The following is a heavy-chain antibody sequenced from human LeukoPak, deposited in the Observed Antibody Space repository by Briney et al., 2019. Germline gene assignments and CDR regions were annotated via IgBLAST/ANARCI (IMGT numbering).Heavy chain of an antibody. CDR3: AGEFSGAREV. Sequence: GDSLRPSCTASDFTFSTYWVHWVRQAPGKGLIWVARIPPEASRTTYADSVKGRFTISRDNAKNTVYLQMNSLRVDDTAIYFCAGEFSGAREVWGQGTMVTVSS. D-gene: IGHD3-10*01. J-gene: IGHJ3*01. CDR1: DFTFSTYW. CDR2: IPPEASRT. V-gene: IGHV3-74*01.